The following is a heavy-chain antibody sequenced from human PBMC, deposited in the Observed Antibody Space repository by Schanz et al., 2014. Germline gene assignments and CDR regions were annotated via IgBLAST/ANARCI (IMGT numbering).Heavy chain of an antibody. D-gene: IGHD2-15*01. CDR2: ISYDGSNK. Sequence: QAQLMESGGGVVQPGTSLILSCSVSGFSLNTYGIHWFRQPAGKGLEWVAVISYDGSNKYYADSVKGRFTISRDNSKNTLYLQMNTLGAEDTAVYYCARDRGYCSGGSCLTFDYWGQGTLVTVSS. CDR1: GFSLNTYG. V-gene: IGHV3-30*19. CDR3: ARDRGYCSGGSCLTFDY. J-gene: IGHJ4*02.